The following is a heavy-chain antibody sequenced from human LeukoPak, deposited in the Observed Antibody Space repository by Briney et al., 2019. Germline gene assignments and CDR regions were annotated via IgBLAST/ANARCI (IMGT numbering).Heavy chain of an antibody. CDR3: ARELSRRGSYFDLGRESNWFDP. CDR2: INPNSGGT. CDR1: GYTFTSYA. Sequence: GASVKVSCKASGYTFTSYAMNWVRQAPGQGLEWMGWINPNSGGTNYAQKFQGRVTMTRDTSISTAYMELSRLRSDDTAVYYCARELSRRGSYFDLGRESNWFDPWGQGTLVTVSS. J-gene: IGHJ5*02. V-gene: IGHV1-2*02. D-gene: IGHD1-26*01.